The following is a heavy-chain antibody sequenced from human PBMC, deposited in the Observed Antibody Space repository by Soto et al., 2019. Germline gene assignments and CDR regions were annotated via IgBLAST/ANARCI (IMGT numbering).Heavy chain of an antibody. CDR2: ISYDGSNK. CDR3: AKPHGNYQAFGY. D-gene: IGHD1-7*01. CDR1: GFTFSSYG. V-gene: IGHV3-30*18. J-gene: IGHJ4*02. Sequence: GGSLRLSCAASGFTFSSYGMHWVRQAPGKGLEWVAVISYDGSNKYYAESVKGRFTISRDNSKNTLYLQMNSLRAEDTAVYYCAKPHGNYQAFGYWGQGTLVTVSS.